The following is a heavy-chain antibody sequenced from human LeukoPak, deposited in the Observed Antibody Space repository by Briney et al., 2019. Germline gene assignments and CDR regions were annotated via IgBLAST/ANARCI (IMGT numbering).Heavy chain of an antibody. CDR3: ARGGAYQPYARTGYYYYMDV. D-gene: IGHD2-2*01. V-gene: IGHV1-69*13. Sequence: ASVKVSCKASGGTFSSYAISWVRQAPGQGLEWMGGIIPIFGTANYAQKFQGRVTITADESTSTAYMELSSLRSEDTAVYYCARGGAYQPYARTGYYYYMDVWGKGTTVTISS. J-gene: IGHJ6*03. CDR1: GGTFSSYA. CDR2: IIPIFGTA.